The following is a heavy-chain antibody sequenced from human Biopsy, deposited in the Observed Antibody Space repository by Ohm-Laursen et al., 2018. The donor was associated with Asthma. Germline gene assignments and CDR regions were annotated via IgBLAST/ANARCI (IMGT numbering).Heavy chain of an antibody. CDR1: GFTFSNYG. CDR2: ISFDGSNK. J-gene: IGHJ4*02. D-gene: IGHD1-26*01. V-gene: IGHV3-30*18. Sequence: RSLRLSCTASGFTFSNYGMHWVRQAPGKGLDWVAVISFDGSNKNYTDSVEGRFTISRDNSRNTLHLQMNSLRAEDTAVYYCAKDVFPGWELRRGPDYWGQGILVTVSS. CDR3: AKDVFPGWELRRGPDY.